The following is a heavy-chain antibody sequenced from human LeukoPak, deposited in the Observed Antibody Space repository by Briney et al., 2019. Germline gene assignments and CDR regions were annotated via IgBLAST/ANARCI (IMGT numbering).Heavy chain of an antibody. CDR2: ICDVRSSN. D-gene: IGHD4-11*01. Sequence: GGSLRLSCAASGFTFSTYGVHWVRQAPGKGLEWGADICDVRSSNYYADSVKGRFLLSRDNSLNTVYLQMNSLRAEDTAVYYCARDSDYMDGFDYWGQGTLVTV. V-gene: IGHV3-33*01. J-gene: IGHJ4*02. CDR1: GFTFSTYG. CDR3: ARDSDYMDGFDY.